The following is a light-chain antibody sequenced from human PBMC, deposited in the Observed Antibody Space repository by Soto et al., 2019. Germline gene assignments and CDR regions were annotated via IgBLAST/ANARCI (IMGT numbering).Light chain of an antibody. CDR2: GAS. V-gene: IGKV3-20*01. CDR1: QSLRRSY. Sequence: EIVLTQSPGTPSLSPGERATLSCRASQSLRRSYLAWYQQKPGQAPRLLIYGASSRATGIPDRFSGSGSGTDFTLTISRLEPEDFAVYYCQQYDSSPPYTFGQGTNLEIK. J-gene: IGKJ2*01. CDR3: QQYDSSPPYT.